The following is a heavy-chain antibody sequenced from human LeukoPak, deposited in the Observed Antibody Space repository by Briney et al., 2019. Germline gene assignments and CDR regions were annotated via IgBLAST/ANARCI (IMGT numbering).Heavy chain of an antibody. CDR2: IRYDGDNK. CDR1: GFTFSSYG. CDR3: AKDGITGTTLWYYYYYYMDV. Sequence: GGSLRLSCAASGFTFSSYGMHWVRQAPGKGLEWVAFIRYDGDNKYYADSVKGRFTISRDNSKNTLYLQMNSLRAEDTAVYYCAKDGITGTTLWYYYYYYMDVWGKGTTVTISS. V-gene: IGHV3-30*02. D-gene: IGHD1-20*01. J-gene: IGHJ6*03.